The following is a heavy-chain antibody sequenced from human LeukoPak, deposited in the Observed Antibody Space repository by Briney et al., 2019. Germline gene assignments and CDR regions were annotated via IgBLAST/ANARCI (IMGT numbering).Heavy chain of an antibody. J-gene: IGHJ4*02. D-gene: IGHD4-17*01. V-gene: IGHV3-30*18. CDR1: GFTFSSYG. CDR2: ISYDGSNK. Sequence: GRSLRLSCAASGFTFSSYGMHWVRQAPGKGLEWVAVISYDGSNKYYADSVKGRFTISRDSSKNTLYLQMNSLRAEDTAVYYCAKEGTVTSLYWGQGTLVTVSS. CDR3: AKEGTVTSLY.